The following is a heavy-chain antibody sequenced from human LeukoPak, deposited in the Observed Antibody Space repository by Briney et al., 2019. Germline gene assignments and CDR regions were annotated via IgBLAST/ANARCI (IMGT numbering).Heavy chain of an antibody. CDR2: ISGYSGNT. Sequence: ASVKVSRKASGYIFTTYGITWVRQAPGQGLEWMGWISGYSGNTDYAQKLQGRVTMTTDTSTSTAYMELRTLRSDDTAVYYCARGDQYYYDSSGYDYWGQGTLVTVSS. CDR1: GYIFTTYG. J-gene: IGHJ4*02. V-gene: IGHV1-18*01. CDR3: ARGDQYYYDSSGYDY. D-gene: IGHD3-22*01.